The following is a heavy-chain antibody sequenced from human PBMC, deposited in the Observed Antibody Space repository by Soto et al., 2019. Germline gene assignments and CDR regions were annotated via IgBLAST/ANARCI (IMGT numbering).Heavy chain of an antibody. V-gene: IGHV3-23*01. CDR3: AKDPLVRGVIGYFDY. Sequence: GGSLRLSCAASGFTFSSYAMSWVRQAPGKGLEWVSAISGSGGSTYYADSVKGRLTISRDNSKNTLYLQMNSLRAEDTAVYYCAKDPLVRGVIGYFDYWGQGTLVTVSS. CDR2: ISGSGGST. CDR1: GFTFSSYA. J-gene: IGHJ4*02. D-gene: IGHD3-10*01.